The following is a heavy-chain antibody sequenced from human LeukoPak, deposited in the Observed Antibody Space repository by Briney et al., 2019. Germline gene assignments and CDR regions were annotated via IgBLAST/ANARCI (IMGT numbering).Heavy chain of an antibody. CDR1: DDSITMYY. Sequence: SETLSLTCTVSDDSITMYYWTWIRQPPGKGLEWIGYVDHTGSTKFNHSLNGRVSISRDTSKNFFSLRLRSVTAADTAVYFCARGRVSSSTWYSTYYYLFYMDFWGKGTTVTVSS. J-gene: IGHJ6*03. V-gene: IGHV4-59*01. CDR3: ARGRVSSSTWYSTYYYLFYMDF. D-gene: IGHD1-1*01. CDR2: VDHTGST.